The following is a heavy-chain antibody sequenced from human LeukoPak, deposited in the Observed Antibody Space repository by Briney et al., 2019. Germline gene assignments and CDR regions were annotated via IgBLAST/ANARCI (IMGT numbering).Heavy chain of an antibody. CDR1: GGSISTYY. CDR2: ISYGGAT. D-gene: IGHD1-26*01. CDR3: ARHGGTIDYFDY. V-gene: IGHV4-59*08. J-gene: IGHJ4*02. Sequence: SETLSLTCTVSGGSISTYYWSWIRQPPGKQLEWIGYISYGGATSYNPSLKRRVTISVNSPKNYFSPRLTSLTAADTALYYCARHGGTIDYFDYWGPGSRVSVSS.